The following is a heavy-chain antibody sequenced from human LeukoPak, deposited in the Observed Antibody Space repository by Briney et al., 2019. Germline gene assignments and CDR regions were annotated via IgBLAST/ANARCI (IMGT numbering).Heavy chain of an antibody. D-gene: IGHD5-18*01. CDR1: GFTFSSYW. CDR2: INSDGSST. CDR3: ASAYDGRWIRLWPIDY. Sequence: PGGSLRLSCAASGFTFSSYWMHWVRQAPGKGLVWVSRINSDGSSTSYADSVKGRFTISRDNAKNTLYLQMNSLRAEDTAVYYCASAYDGRWIRLWPIDYWGQGTLVTVSS. J-gene: IGHJ4*02. V-gene: IGHV3-74*01.